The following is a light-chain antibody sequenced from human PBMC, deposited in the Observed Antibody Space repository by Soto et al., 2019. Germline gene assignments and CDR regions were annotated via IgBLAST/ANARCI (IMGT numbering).Light chain of an antibody. J-gene: IGLJ1*01. CDR2: EVN. V-gene: IGLV2-8*01. Sequence: QSVLTQPPSASGSPGQSVTISCTGTSSDVGGYNYVSWYQQNPGKVPKLMVYEVNKRPSGVPDRFSGSKSGNTASLTVSGLEAEDEDDYYCTSYAGGNNVFGTGTKLTVL. CDR3: TSYAGGNNV. CDR1: SSDVGGYNY.